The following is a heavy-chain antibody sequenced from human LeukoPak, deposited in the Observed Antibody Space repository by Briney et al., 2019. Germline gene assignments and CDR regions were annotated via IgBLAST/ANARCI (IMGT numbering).Heavy chain of an antibody. D-gene: IGHD1-26*01. V-gene: IGHV3-48*04. CDR2: ISSSSSTI. Sequence: GGSLRLSCAASGFIFSSYSMNWVRQAPGKGLEWVSYISSSSSTIYYADSVKGRFTISRDNTKNSLYLQMNSLRAEDTAVYYCTRDHLGPTVEFDYWGQGTLVTVSS. J-gene: IGHJ4*02. CDR3: TRDHLGPTVEFDY. CDR1: GFIFSSYS.